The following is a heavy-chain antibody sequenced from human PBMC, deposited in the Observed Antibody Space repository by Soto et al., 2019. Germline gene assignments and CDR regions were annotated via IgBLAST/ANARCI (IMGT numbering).Heavy chain of an antibody. D-gene: IGHD2-8*02. J-gene: IGHJ4*02. Sequence: ASVKVSCKASGYSFTGYYIYWVRQAPGQGLEWMGWINPDSGATNYAQNFQGRVTLTSDTSISTASMDLTSLTSDDTAVYYCARGDYGTGGYPFPYFDYWGQGTLVTVSS. CDR1: GYSFTGYY. CDR2: INPDSGAT. CDR3: ARGDYGTGGYPFPYFDY. V-gene: IGHV1-2*02.